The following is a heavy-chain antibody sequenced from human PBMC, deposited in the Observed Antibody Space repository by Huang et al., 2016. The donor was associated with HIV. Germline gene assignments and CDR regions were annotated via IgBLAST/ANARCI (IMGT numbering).Heavy chain of an antibody. J-gene: IGHJ4*02. CDR3: EGGGF. V-gene: IGHV3-48*02. CDR2: ISTSSSTI. CDR1: GFTFSLYS. Sequence: EVQLVESGGDFVQPGGSLRLSCAASGFTFSLYSMHWVRQAPGKGLEWVSYISTSSSTIYYADSVKGRFTSSRDDAKNSLYLQMNSLRDEDTAVYYCEGGGFWGQGTLVTVSS. D-gene: IGHD5-12*01.